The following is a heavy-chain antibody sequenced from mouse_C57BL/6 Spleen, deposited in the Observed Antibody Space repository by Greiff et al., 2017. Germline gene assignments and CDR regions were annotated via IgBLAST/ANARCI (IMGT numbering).Heavy chain of an antibody. CDR2: INYDGSST. CDR1: GFTFSDYY. J-gene: IGHJ2*01. Sequence: EVHLVESEGGLVQPGSSMKLSCTASGFTFSDYYMAWVRQVPEKGLEWVANINYDGSSTYYLDSLKSRFIISRDNAKNILYLQMSSLKSEDTATYYCARGDGTGYFDYWGQGTTLTVSS. V-gene: IGHV5-16*01. CDR3: ARGDGTGYFDY. D-gene: IGHD4-1*01.